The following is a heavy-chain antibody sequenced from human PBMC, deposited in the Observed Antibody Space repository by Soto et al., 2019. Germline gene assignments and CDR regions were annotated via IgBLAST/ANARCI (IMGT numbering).Heavy chain of an antibody. J-gene: IGHJ4*02. CDR3: ATHHDDISGRTPLLFDS. CDR2: IHYSGST. CDR1: GDSIGTGGYY. V-gene: IGHV4-31*03. Sequence: QVQLQESGPGLVKPSQTLSLTCTVSGDSIGTGGYYWDWIRQHPGKGTEWIGYIHYSGSTYYNPSLKSRLTISLDTSKNQFSLHLSSVTAADTAVYYCATHHDDISGRTPLLFDSWGQGTLVTVSS. D-gene: IGHD3-22*01.